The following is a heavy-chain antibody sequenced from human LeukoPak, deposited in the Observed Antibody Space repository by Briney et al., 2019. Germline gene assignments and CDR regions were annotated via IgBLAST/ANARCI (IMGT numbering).Heavy chain of an antibody. V-gene: IGHV4-59*01. CDR2: IYYSGST. Sequence: SETLSLTCTVSGGSISSYYWSWIRQPPGKGLEWIGYIYYSGSTNYNPSFKSRVTISVDTSKNQFSLKLSSVTAADTAVYYCARDRSGIAVAGTGFDYWGQGTLVTVSS. J-gene: IGHJ4*02. D-gene: IGHD6-19*01. CDR1: GGSISSYY. CDR3: ARDRSGIAVAGTGFDY.